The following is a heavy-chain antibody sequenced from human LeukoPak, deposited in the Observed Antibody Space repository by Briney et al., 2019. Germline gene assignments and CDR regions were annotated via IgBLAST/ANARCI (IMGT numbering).Heavy chain of an antibody. CDR2: ISSSSSYI. V-gene: IGHV3-21*01. J-gene: IGHJ4*02. CDR3: ARVTVAGPRRFDY. D-gene: IGHD6-19*01. Sequence: PGGSLRLSCAASGFTFSSYSMNWVRQPPGKGLEWVSSISSSSSYIYYADSVKGRFTISRDNAKNSLYLQMNSLRAEDTAVYYCARVTVAGPRRFDYWGQGTLVTVSS. CDR1: GFTFSSYS.